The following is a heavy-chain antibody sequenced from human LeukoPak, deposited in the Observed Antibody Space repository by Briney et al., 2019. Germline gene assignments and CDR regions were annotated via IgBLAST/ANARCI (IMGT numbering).Heavy chain of an antibody. J-gene: IGHJ6*04. CDR2: IYHSGST. V-gene: IGHV4-4*02. CDR1: GVSISSSNW. CDR3: ARAYGSEEDYYYGMDV. Sequence: ASGTLSLTCAVSGVSISSSNWWSWVRQPPGKGLEWIGVIYHSGSTNYNASLKSRVTISVDKSKNQFSLKLNSVTAADTAVYYCARAYGSEEDYYYGMDVWGKGTTVTVSS. D-gene: IGHD3-10*01.